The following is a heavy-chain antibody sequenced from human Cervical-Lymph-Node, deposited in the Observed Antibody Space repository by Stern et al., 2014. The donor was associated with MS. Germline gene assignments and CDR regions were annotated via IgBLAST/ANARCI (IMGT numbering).Heavy chain of an antibody. Sequence: QLQLQESGPGLVKPSETLSLTCTVSGGSVSDDSYYWTWVRQPPGKGLEWIGYKYYRGSANYNPSLQSRVTISIDTSQNQFSLKMYSVNAADTAVYYCARVSMVRGRMRGWFDPWGQGSLVTVSS. CDR1: GGSVSDDSYY. CDR2: KYYRGSA. V-gene: IGHV4-61*01. D-gene: IGHD3-10*01. J-gene: IGHJ5*02. CDR3: ARVSMVRGRMRGWFDP.